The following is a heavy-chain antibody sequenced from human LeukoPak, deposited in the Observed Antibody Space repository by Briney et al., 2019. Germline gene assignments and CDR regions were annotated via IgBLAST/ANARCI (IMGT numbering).Heavy chain of an antibody. J-gene: IGHJ6*03. Sequence: GGSLRLSCAASGFTFSSYAMHWVRQAPGKGLEWVAVISYDGSNKYYADSVKGRFTISRDNSKNTLYLQMNSLRAEDTAVYYCARGPYYDFWSGQKRNNMYYYYYYMDVWGKGTTVTVSS. V-gene: IGHV3-30-3*01. D-gene: IGHD3-3*01. CDR3: ARGPYYDFWSGQKRNNMYYYYYYMDV. CDR1: GFTFSSYA. CDR2: ISYDGSNK.